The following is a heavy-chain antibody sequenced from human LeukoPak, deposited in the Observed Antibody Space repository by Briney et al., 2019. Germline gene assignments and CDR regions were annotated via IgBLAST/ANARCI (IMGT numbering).Heavy chain of an antibody. CDR1: GGSISSYY. CDR3: ARVPGIAAAGTLRWFDP. Sequence: SETLSLTCTVSGGSISSYYWSWIRQPPGKGLEWIGYIYYSGSTNYNPSLKSRVTISVDTSKNRFSLKLSSVTAADTAVYYCARVPGIAAAGTLRWFDPWGQGTLVTVSS. V-gene: IGHV4-59*01. D-gene: IGHD6-13*01. CDR2: IYYSGST. J-gene: IGHJ5*02.